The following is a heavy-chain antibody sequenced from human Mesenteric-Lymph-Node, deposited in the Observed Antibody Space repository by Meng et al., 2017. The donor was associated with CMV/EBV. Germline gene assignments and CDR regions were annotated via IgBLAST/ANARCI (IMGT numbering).Heavy chain of an antibody. V-gene: IGHV1-46*01. CDR2: INPSGGST. J-gene: IGHJ6*02. CDR3: ARDLNYYDSSGYYFPYYYYGMDV. D-gene: IGHD3-22*01. Sequence: ASVKVSCKASGYTFTSYYMHWVRQAPGQGLEWMGIINPSGGSTSDAQKFQGRVTMTRDTSTSTVYMELSSLRSEDTAVYYCARDLNYYDSSGYYFPYYYYGMDVWGQGTTVTVSS. CDR1: GYTFTSYY.